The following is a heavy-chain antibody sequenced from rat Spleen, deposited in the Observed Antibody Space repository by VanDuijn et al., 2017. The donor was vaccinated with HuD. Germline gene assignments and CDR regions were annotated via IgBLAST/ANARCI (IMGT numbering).Heavy chain of an antibody. J-gene: IGHJ2*01. CDR2: IWGDGNT. CDR1: GFSLTTYN. D-gene: IGHD5-1*01. V-gene: IGHV2-41*01. CDR3: ARDGSFDY. Sequence: QVQLKESGPGLVQPSQTLSLSCTVAGFSLTTYNVHWLRQPPGKGLEWMGVIWGDGNTNCNSTLRSRLTISRDTSKSQVFLKMNSLQTEDTATYYCARDGSFDYWGQGVMVTVAS.